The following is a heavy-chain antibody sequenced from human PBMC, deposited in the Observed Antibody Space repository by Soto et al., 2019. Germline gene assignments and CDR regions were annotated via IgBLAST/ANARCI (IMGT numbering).Heavy chain of an antibody. V-gene: IGHV3-23*01. CDR1: GFSFDTYA. J-gene: IGHJ4*02. Sequence: EAQLLESGGGLVQPGGSLRVSCAASGFSFDTYAMSWVRQAPGKGLEWVSTISGSGGNTYYADSVKGRCTISRDNSKNILYLQMTSLRAEDTALYYCAKLGMTTINRDYWGQGTQVTVSS. CDR3: AKLGMTTINRDY. CDR2: ISGSGGNT. D-gene: IGHD5-12*01.